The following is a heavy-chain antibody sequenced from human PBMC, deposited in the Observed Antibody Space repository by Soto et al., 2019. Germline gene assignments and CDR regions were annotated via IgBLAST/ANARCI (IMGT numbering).Heavy chain of an antibody. CDR1: GFTFSSYG. V-gene: IGHV3-30*03. CDR3: ARDREDFRSSSPPNYYYGMDV. D-gene: IGHD6-6*01. CDR2: ISYDGSNK. Sequence: GGSLRLSCAASGFTFSSYGMHWVRQAPGKGLEWVAVISYDGSNKYYADSVKGRFTISRDNSKNTLYLQMNSLRAEDTAVYYCARDREDFRSSSPPNYYYGMDVWGQGTTVTVSS. J-gene: IGHJ6*02.